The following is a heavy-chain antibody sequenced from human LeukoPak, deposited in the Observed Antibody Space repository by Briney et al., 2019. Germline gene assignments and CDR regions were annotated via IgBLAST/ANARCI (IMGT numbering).Heavy chain of an antibody. Sequence: SVKVSCKASGGTFSSYAISWVRQAPGQGLEWMGGIIPIFGTANYAQKFQGRVTITADESTGTAYMELSSLRSEDTAVYYCAGGYCSSTSCYRPYYYYGMDVWGQGTTVTVSS. J-gene: IGHJ6*02. CDR3: AGGYCSSTSCYRPYYYYGMDV. V-gene: IGHV1-69*13. D-gene: IGHD2-2*01. CDR2: IIPIFGTA. CDR1: GGTFSSYA.